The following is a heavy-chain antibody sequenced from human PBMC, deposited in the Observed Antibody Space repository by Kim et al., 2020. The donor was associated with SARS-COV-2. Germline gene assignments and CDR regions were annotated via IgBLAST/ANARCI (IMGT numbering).Heavy chain of an antibody. Sequence: SETLSLTCTVSGGSISSGSYYWSWIRQPAGNGLEWIGRIYTSGSTNYNPSLKSRVTISVDTSKNQFSLKLSSVTAADTAMYYCARAMVRGVITYYFDYWGQGTLVTVSS. CDR3: ARAMVRGVITYYFDY. CDR2: IYTSGST. V-gene: IGHV4-61*02. J-gene: IGHJ4*02. CDR1: GGSISSGSYY. D-gene: IGHD3-10*01.